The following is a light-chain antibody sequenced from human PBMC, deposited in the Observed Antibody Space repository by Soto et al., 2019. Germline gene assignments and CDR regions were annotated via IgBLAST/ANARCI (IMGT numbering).Light chain of an antibody. CDR2: EVS. CDR3: SSYITGDTYV. Sequence: QSVLTQPASVSGSPGQSITISCTGNSSDVGGYNYVSWYQQHPGKAPKLMIYEVSNRPSGVSNRFSGSKSGNTASLTVSGLRAEDEADYHCSSYITGDTYVFGTGTKLTVL. CDR1: SSDVGGYNY. V-gene: IGLV2-14*01. J-gene: IGLJ1*01.